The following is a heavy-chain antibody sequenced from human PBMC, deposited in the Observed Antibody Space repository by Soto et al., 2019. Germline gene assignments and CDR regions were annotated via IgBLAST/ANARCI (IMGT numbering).Heavy chain of an antibody. V-gene: IGHV4-39*01. Sequence: PSETLSLTCTVSGGSISSSNYYWGWIRQPPEKGLEWIGSIYYSGSTYYNPSLKSRVTISVDTSKNQFSLKLSSVTAADTAVYYCARGKIVVVSVATSFFDYWGQGTLVTVSS. J-gene: IGHJ4*02. D-gene: IGHD2-2*01. CDR1: GGSISSSNYY. CDR3: ARGKIVVVSVATSFFDY. CDR2: IYYSGST.